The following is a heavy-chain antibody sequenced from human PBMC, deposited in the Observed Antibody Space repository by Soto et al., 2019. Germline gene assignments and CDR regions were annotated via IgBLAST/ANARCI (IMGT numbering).Heavy chain of an antibody. CDR3: ARHSPNWGIAY. V-gene: IGHV3-30-3*01. CDR2: ISYDGSNK. D-gene: IGHD7-27*01. CDR1: GFTFGSYA. J-gene: IGHJ4*02. Sequence: GGSLRLSCAASGFTFGSYAMHWVRQAPGKGLEWVAVISYDGSNKYYADSVKGRFTISRDNSKNTLYLQMNSLRAEDTAVYYCARHSPNWGIAYWGQGTLVTVSS.